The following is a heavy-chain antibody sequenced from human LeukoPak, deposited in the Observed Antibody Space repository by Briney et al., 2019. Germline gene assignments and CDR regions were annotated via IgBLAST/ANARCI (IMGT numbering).Heavy chain of an antibody. Sequence: GGSLRLSCVASGFSFGKYWMSWVRQAPGKGLEWVANIKLDGSEKNHVDSVKGRFTISRDNTKNSLYLQMNSLRAEDTAVFYCARDQYDTWSRRGNFDSWGQGTLVIVSS. CDR1: GFSFGKYW. CDR2: IKLDGSEK. D-gene: IGHD3/OR15-3a*01. V-gene: IGHV3-7*03. CDR3: ARDQYDTWSRRGNFDS. J-gene: IGHJ4*02.